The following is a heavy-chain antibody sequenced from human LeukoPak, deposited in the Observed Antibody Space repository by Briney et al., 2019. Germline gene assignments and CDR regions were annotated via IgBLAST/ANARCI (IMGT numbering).Heavy chain of an antibody. CDR1: GFTLDDYA. CDR3: AKVAPRGGSYSPYYFDY. V-gene: IGHV3-43*02. D-gene: IGHD3-10*01. CDR2: ISGDGGST. J-gene: IGHJ4*02. Sequence: PGGSLRLSGATSGFTLDDYAMHWVRQAPGKGLEWVSLISGDGGSTYYADSVKGRFTISGDNSKNSLYLQMNSLRTEDTALYYCAKVAPRGGSYSPYYFDYWGQGTLVTVSS.